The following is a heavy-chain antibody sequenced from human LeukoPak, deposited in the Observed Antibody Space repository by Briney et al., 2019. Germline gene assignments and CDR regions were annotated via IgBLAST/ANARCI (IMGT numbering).Heavy chain of an antibody. CDR1: GYTFTDYY. J-gene: IGHJ4*02. CDR2: INPESGGT. V-gene: IGHV1-2*02. D-gene: IGHD5-18*01. CDR3: ARDRSRGYSYGLESLY. Sequence: GASVKVSCKTSGYTFTDYYIHWARQAPGQGLEWMGWINPESGGTNYAQHFQGRVTMTRDTSISTAYMDLSRLKSDDTAVYYCARDRSRGYSYGLESLYWGQGTLATVSS.